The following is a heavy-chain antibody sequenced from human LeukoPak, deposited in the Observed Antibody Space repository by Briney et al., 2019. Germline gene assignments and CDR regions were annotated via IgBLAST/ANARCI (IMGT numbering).Heavy chain of an antibody. CDR3: ASLDARLDAFDI. CDR1: GDSINSDY. Sequence: SETLSLTCTVSGDSINSDYWNWIRQPPGKGLEWIGFIYYSGSTNYNPSLKSRVTISVGASRNHFSLKLNSVTAADTAVYYCASLDARLDAFDIWGQGTMVTVSS. V-gene: IGHV4-59*08. CDR2: IYYSGST. J-gene: IGHJ3*02.